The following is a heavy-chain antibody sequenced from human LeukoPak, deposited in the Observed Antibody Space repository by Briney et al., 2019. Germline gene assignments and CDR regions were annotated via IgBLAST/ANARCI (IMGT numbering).Heavy chain of an antibody. J-gene: IGHJ3*02. V-gene: IGHV6-1*01. CDR1: GDSVSSNSAA. CDR3: ARGLLSSVAFDI. D-gene: IGHD3-10*02. Sequence: SQTLSLTCAISGDSVSSNSAAWNWIRQSPSRGLEWLGRTYYRSKWYRDYAVSVKSRITIDPDTSKNQFSLQLNSVTPEDTAVYYCARGLLSSVAFDIWGQGTMVTVSS. CDR2: TYYRSKWYR.